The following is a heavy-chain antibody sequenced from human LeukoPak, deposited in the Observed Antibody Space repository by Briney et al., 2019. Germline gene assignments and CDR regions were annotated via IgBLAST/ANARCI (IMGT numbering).Heavy chain of an antibody. J-gene: IGHJ4*02. CDR1: GGSVSSNNYY. Sequence: SETLSLTCTVSGGSVSSNNYYWGWIRQPPGKGLEWIGSFHYSGSTYYNPSLKSRVTISEDTSKNQFPLKLNSVTAADTAVYYCARVPFYSSDSSGYYWGQGTLVTASS. D-gene: IGHD6-25*01. CDR3: ARVPFYSSDSSGYY. CDR2: FHYSGST. V-gene: IGHV4-39*06.